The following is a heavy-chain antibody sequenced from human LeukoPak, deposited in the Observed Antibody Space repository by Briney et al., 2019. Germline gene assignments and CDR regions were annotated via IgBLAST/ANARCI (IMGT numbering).Heavy chain of an antibody. V-gene: IGHV4-38-2*02. CDR2: IYHSGST. Sequence: PETLSLTCAVSGNSISSGYYWGWIRQPPGKGLEWIERIYHSGSTYYNPSLKSRVTISVDTSKNQSSLKLSSVTAADSAVYYCARDQNYGYHHYWGQGTLVTVSS. J-gene: IGHJ4*02. CDR1: GNSISSGYY. CDR3: ARDQNYGYHHY. D-gene: IGHD5-18*01.